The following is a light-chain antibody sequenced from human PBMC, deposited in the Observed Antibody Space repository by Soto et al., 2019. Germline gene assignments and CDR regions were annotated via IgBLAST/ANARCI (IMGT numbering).Light chain of an antibody. V-gene: IGLV2-23*02. Sequence: QSVLTQPASVSGSTGQSITISCTGTSSDIGSYKLVSWYQQHPGKVPKLMIYEVTKRPSGVSDRFSGSKSGNTASLTISGLQAEDEADYYCFSYAGNSIYVFGPGTKLTVL. CDR1: SSDIGSYKL. CDR3: FSYAGNSIYV. J-gene: IGLJ1*01. CDR2: EVT.